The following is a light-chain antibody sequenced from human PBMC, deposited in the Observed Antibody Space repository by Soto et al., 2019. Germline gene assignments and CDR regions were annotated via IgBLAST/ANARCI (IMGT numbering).Light chain of an antibody. Sequence: QSALTQPPSASGSPGQSVTISCTGTSSDVGGYNYVSWYQQHPGKAPKLMIYEVYKRPSGVPDRFSGSKSGNTASLTVSGLQAEDEAEYYCSSCAGSNIYVVFGGGTKLT. CDR2: EVY. J-gene: IGLJ2*01. CDR1: SSDVGGYNY. CDR3: SSCAGSNIYVV. V-gene: IGLV2-8*01.